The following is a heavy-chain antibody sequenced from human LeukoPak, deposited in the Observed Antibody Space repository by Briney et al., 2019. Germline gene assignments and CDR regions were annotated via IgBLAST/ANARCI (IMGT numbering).Heavy chain of an antibody. V-gene: IGHV3-33*01. J-gene: IGHJ4*02. CDR3: ARVFNGRYYFDY. CDR1: GFTFSTYG. CDR2: MLYGGTNK. Sequence: GGSLRLSCVASGFTFSTYGIQWVRQAPGKGQERVAVMLYGGTNKYYADSVKGRFTISSDNSQNTLYLQMNSLRVEDTAVYHCARVFNGRYYFDYWGQGTLVTASS.